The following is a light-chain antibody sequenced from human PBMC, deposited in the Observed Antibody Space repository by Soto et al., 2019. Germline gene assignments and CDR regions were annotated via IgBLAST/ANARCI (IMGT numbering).Light chain of an antibody. J-gene: IGLJ3*02. CDR2: RNN. Sequence: QSVLTQPPSASGTPGQRVTVSCSGSSSNIETNYVYWYHRLPGTAPKLLIFRNNQRPSGVPARFSGSKSDTSASLAISGLRSDDEADYFCAAWDDSLSRLVFGGGTKLTVL. CDR3: AAWDDSLSRLV. CDR1: SSNIETNY. V-gene: IGLV1-47*01.